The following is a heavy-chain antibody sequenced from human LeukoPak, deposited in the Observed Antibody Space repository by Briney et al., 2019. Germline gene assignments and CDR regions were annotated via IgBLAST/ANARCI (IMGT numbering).Heavy chain of an antibody. Sequence: GESLKISCKGSGYSFTSYWIGWVRQMPGKGLEWMGIIYPGDSDTTYSPSFQGQVTISADKSISTAYLQWSSLKASDTAMYYCARAGSWFGESRDAFDIWGQGTMVTVSS. CDR2: IYPGDSDT. V-gene: IGHV5-51*01. CDR3: ARAGSWFGESRDAFDI. CDR1: GYSFTSYW. D-gene: IGHD3-10*01. J-gene: IGHJ3*02.